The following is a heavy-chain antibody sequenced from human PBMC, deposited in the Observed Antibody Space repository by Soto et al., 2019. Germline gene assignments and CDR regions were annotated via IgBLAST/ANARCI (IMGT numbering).Heavy chain of an antibody. Sequence: SETLSLTCSVSGASISSGDYWSWLRQHPGRGLEWIGYIHFSGSTYYNPSLTSLESRVIISVDTSKNQFSLNVNSVTAADTAGYYCARDGRGYIFALWGQGTLVTVSS. CDR2: IHFSGST. J-gene: IGHJ1*01. V-gene: IGHV4-31*03. CDR3: ARDGRGYIFAL. CDR1: GASISSGDY. D-gene: IGHD5-12*01.